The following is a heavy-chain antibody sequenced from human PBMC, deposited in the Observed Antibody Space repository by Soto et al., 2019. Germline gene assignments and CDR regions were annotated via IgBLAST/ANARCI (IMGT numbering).Heavy chain of an antibody. CDR1: GFTFNSYA. V-gene: IGHV3-23*01. Sequence: EVQLLESGGGLVQPGGSLRLSCAASGFTFNSYAMSWVRQAPGKGLEWVSSISGSGGATYYPDSMKGRFTISRDNSKNTLSLQMNSLRDEDTALYYCVKDFRCADWGQGTRVTVSS. CDR2: ISGSGGAT. J-gene: IGHJ4*02. CDR3: VKDFRCAD. D-gene: IGHD2-8*01.